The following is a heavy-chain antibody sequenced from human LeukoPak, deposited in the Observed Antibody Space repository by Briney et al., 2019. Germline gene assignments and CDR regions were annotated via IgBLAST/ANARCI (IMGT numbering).Heavy chain of an antibody. CDR2: IYYSGST. CDR1: GGSISSYY. D-gene: IGHD5-18*01. V-gene: IGHV4-59*01. J-gene: IGHJ4*02. Sequence: SETLSHTCTVSGGSISSYYWSWIRQSPGKGLEWIGYIYYSGSTKYNPSLKSRVTISVDTSKNQFSLKLSSVTAADTAVYYCARVDTAMVAGGGDYWGQGTLVTVSS. CDR3: ARVDTAMVAGGGDY.